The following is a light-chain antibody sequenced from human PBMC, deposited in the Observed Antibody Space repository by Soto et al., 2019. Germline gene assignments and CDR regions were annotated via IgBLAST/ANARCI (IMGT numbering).Light chain of an antibody. Sequence: EFVLTQSPGTLSLSPGERATLSCRASQTVRNNYLAWYQQKPGQATRLLIYDASSRATGIPDRFSGGGSGTEFTLAISRLEPEDFAMYYCQQFSSYPLTFGGGTKLEIK. CDR1: QTVRNNY. J-gene: IGKJ4*01. CDR2: DAS. V-gene: IGKV3-20*01. CDR3: QQFSSYPLT.